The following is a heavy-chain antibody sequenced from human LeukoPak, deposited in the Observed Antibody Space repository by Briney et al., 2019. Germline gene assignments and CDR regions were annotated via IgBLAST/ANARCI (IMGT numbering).Heavy chain of an antibody. V-gene: IGHV3-23*01. CDR1: GFTPSSYA. CDR3: VKLNERLVRSPGDY. J-gene: IGHJ4*02. D-gene: IGHD6-6*01. Sequence: VGSLRLSCAPSGFTPSSYAMSWVRQAPGKGLDWVSGIRGSGGISDYAESVKGRFTISRDKSDNTLYLEMNRLRPEDTALYYCVKLNERLVRSPGDYWGQGTLVTVSS. CDR2: IRGSGGIS.